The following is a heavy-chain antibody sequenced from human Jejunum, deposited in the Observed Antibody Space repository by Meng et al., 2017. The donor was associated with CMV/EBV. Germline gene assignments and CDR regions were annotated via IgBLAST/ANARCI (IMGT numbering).Heavy chain of an antibody. D-gene: IGHD3-16*01. CDR3: ATDWGDTKSRFDY. J-gene: IGHJ4*02. CDR2: IKQDGSKK. Sequence: SGFTFSNYWMSWVRQTPGKGLEWVANIKQDGSKKYYVDSVKGRFTVSRDNAKNSLYLQMNSLRAEDTAVYYCATDWGDTKSRFDYWGQGSLVTVSS. CDR1: GFTFSNYW. V-gene: IGHV3-7*01.